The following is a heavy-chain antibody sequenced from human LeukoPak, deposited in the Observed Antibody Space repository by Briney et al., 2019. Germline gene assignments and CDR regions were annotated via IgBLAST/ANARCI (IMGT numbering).Heavy chain of an antibody. CDR1: GFTFSSYG. D-gene: IGHD4-17*01. Sequence: GGSLRLSCAASGFTFSSYGMHWVRQAPGKGLEWVAFIRYDGSNKYYADSVKGRFTISRDNSKSTLYLQMNSLRAEDTAVFCCAKERFYGAATHAFDIWGQGTMVTVSS. CDR2: IRYDGSNK. CDR3: AKERFYGAATHAFDI. V-gene: IGHV3-30*02. J-gene: IGHJ3*02.